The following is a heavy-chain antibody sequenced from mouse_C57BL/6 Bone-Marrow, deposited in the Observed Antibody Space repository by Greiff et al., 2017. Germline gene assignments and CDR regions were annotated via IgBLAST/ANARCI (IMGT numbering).Heavy chain of an antibody. J-gene: IGHJ3*01. Sequence: EVQLQQSGAELVRPGASVKLSCTASGFNIKDDYMHWVKQRPEQGLEWIGWIDPENGDTEYASKFQGKATITADTSSNTAYLQLSSLTSDDTAVHYCNTGGYYGGFAYWGQGTLVTVSA. CDR1: GFNIKDDY. CDR3: NTGGYYGGFAY. CDR2: IDPENGDT. V-gene: IGHV14-4*01. D-gene: IGHD2-3*01.